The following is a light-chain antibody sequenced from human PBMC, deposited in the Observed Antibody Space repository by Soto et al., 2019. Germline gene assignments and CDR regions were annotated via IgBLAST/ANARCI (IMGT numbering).Light chain of an antibody. V-gene: IGKV3-11*01. J-gene: IGKJ5*01. CDR2: DIS. CDR1: QSVSSY. CDR3: QQRNDWQVT. Sequence: EVVLTQSPVALSLSPGERATLSCRASQSVSSYLAWYQQKPGQAPRLLIYDISNRATGIPARFSGSGSGTDFTLTISSLEPDDFAVYYCQQRNDWQVTFGQGTRLEIK.